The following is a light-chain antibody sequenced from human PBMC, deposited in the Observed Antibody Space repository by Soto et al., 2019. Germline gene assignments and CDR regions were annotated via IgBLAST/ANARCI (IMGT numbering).Light chain of an antibody. CDR2: SVT. CDR1: SSDVGGYNS. V-gene: IGLV2-14*03. CDR3: SSYTSSSTAV. Sequence: QSALTQPASVSGSPGQSITISCTGTSSDVGGYNSVSWYQQHPGKAPKLMIYSVTNRPSGVSNRFSGSKSGNTASLSISGLQAEDEADYYCSSYTSSSTAVFGGGTKVTVL. J-gene: IGLJ2*01.